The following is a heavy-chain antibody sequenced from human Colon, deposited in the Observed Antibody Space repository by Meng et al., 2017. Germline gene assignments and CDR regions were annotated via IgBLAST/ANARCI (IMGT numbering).Heavy chain of an antibody. V-gene: IGHV1-2*06. J-gene: IGHJ5*02. CDR2: INPNSGGT. D-gene: IGHD6-19*01. Sequence: ASVKVSCKDSGYTFTGYSMHWVRQAPGQGLEWMGRINPNSGGTNYAQTFQGRVTMTRDTSISTAYLELSRLRSDDTAVYYCARYGRGSGWSDGNNWFDPWGQGTLVTVSS. CDR3: ARYGRGSGWSDGNNWFDP. CDR1: GYTFTGYS.